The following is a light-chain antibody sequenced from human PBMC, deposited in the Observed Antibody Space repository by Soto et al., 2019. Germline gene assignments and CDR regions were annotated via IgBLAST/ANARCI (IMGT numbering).Light chain of an antibody. V-gene: IGLV3-21*02. CDR2: DDS. J-gene: IGLJ3*02. CDR1: NIGVKS. Sequence: SYELTQPPSVSVAPGQTAKLTCGGENIGVKSVNWYLQKPGQAPVLVVYDDSDRPSGIPERFSGSNSTDGATLTISRVEAGDEADYYCQVWDTYVDHGVFGGGTKLTVL. CDR3: QVWDTYVDHGV.